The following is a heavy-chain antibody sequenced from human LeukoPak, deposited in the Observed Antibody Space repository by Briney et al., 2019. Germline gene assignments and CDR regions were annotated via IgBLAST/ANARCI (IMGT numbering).Heavy chain of an antibody. CDR3: AKDRSGDSYGPQEFDY. J-gene: IGHJ4*02. Sequence: GGSLRLSCAASGFTFSSYWMSWVRQAPGKGLEWVANIKQDGSEKYYVDSVKGRFTISRDNAKNSLYLQMNSLRAEDTAVYYCAKDRSGDSYGPQEFDYWGQGTLVTVSS. CDR1: GFTFSSYW. CDR2: IKQDGSEK. D-gene: IGHD5-18*01. V-gene: IGHV3-7*03.